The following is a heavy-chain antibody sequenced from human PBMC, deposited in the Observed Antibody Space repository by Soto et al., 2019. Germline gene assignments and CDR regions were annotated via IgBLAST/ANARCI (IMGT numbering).Heavy chain of an antibody. CDR1: GFTFSSYS. CDR2: ISSSSSYI. D-gene: IGHD6-19*01. CDR3: ARDMIAVAGTR. Sequence: EVQLVESGGGLVKPGGSLRLSCAASGFTFSSYSMNWVRQAPGKGLEWVSSISSSSSYIYYADSVKGRFTISRDNAKNSLYLQMNSPRAEDTAVYYCARDMIAVAGTRWGQGTLVTVSS. V-gene: IGHV3-21*01. J-gene: IGHJ4*02.